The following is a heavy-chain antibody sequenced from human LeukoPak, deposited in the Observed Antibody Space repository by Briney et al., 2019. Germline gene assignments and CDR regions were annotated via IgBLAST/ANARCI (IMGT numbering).Heavy chain of an antibody. CDR3: AKGAWYGWFDP. CDR1: GFTFSSYA. D-gene: IGHD6-13*01. V-gene: IGHV3-23*01. Sequence: GGSLRLSCAASGFTFSSYAMNWVRQAPGKGLEWVSGISASSSIYYADSVKGRFTISRDNSKNTLYLQMNSLRAEDTAVYYCAKGAWYGWFDPWGQGTLVTVSS. J-gene: IGHJ5*02. CDR2: ISASSSI.